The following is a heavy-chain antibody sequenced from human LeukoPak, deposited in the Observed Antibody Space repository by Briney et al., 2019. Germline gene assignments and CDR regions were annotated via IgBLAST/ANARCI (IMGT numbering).Heavy chain of an antibody. CDR3: ARKTWELFFDY. CDR1: GGSISNSDW. J-gene: IGHJ4*02. CDR2: IHHGGGT. D-gene: IGHD1-26*01. Sequence: SETLSLTCAVSGGSISNSDWWSWVRQPPGKGLEWIGEIHHGGGTNYNPSLKSRVIMSIDKSKNQFSLRLSSVTAADTAVYYCARKTWELFFDYWGQGTLVIVSS. V-gene: IGHV4-4*02.